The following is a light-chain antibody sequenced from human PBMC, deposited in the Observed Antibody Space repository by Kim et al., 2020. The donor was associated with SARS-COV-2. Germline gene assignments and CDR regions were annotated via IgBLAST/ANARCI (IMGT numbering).Light chain of an antibody. CDR2: GPS. CDR3: RQYNNWPPWA. CDR1: PSLNNN. V-gene: IGKV3-15*01. J-gene: IGKJ1*01. Sequence: EIILTQSPATLSMPPGERVTLSCRASPSLNNNLAWYQQTPGLAPRPLIHGPSIRATGIPDRFSGSGSGTDFTLTISSLQSEDFAVYYCRQYNNWPPWAFGQGTKVDIK.